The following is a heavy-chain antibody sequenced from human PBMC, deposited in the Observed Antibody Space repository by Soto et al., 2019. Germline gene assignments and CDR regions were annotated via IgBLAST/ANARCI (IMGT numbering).Heavy chain of an antibody. J-gene: IGHJ6*02. Sequence: PGGSLRLSCAASGFTFSSYAMHWVRQAPGKGLEWVAVISYDGSNKYYADSVKGRFTISRDNSKNTLYLQMNSLRAEDTAVYYRARDQGGMIVVVAYYYGMDVWGQGTTVTVSS. V-gene: IGHV3-30-3*01. D-gene: IGHD3-22*01. CDR2: ISYDGSNK. CDR1: GFTFSSYA. CDR3: ARDQGGMIVVVAYYYGMDV.